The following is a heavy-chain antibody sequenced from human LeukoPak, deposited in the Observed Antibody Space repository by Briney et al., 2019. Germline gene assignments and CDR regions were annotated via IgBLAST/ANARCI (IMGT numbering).Heavy chain of an antibody. V-gene: IGHV4-31*03. D-gene: IGHD6-13*01. CDR3: ARAAAGPEGYFDY. CDR2: IYYSGST. J-gene: IGHJ4*02. CDR1: GGSISSGGYY. Sequence: SETLSLTCTVSGGSISSGGYYWSWIRQHPGKGLEWIGYIYYSGSTYYNPSLKSRVTISVDTSKNQFSPKLSSVTAADTAVYYCARAAAGPEGYFDYWGQGTLVTVST.